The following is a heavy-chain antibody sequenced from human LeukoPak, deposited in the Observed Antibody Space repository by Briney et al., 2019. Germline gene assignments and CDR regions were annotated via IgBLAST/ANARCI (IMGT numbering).Heavy chain of an antibody. D-gene: IGHD5-12*01. V-gene: IGHV4-59*08. Sequence: SETLSLTCTVSGGSISIYYWSGIRQPPGKGPEWIGYIYYSGSTNYNPSLKSRVTISVDTSKNQFSLKLSSVTAADTAVYYCARQGYSAYEILDYCGQGTLVTVSS. CDR1: GGSISIYY. CDR3: ARQGYSAYEILDY. J-gene: IGHJ4*02. CDR2: IYYSGST.